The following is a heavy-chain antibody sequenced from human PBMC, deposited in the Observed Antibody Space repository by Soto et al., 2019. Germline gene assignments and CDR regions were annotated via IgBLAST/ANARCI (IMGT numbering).Heavy chain of an antibody. D-gene: IGHD3-22*01. CDR2: IWYDGSNK. V-gene: IGHV3-33*01. J-gene: IGHJ4*02. CDR1: GFTFSSYG. Sequence: QPXVSLRLSCAASGFTFSSYGMHWVRQAPGKGLEWVAVIWYDGSNKYYADSVKGRFTISRDNSKNTLYLQMNSLRAEDTAVYYCARDRGYDSSVKLDYWGQGTLVTVYS. CDR3: ARDRGYDSSVKLDY.